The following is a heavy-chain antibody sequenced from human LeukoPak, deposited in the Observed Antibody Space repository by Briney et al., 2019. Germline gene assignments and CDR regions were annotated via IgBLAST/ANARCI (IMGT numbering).Heavy chain of an antibody. J-gene: IGHJ4*02. V-gene: IGHV3-21*01. D-gene: IGHD6-6*01. CDR2: ISSSSSYI. CDR3: ARTERTIAARHSVDF. CDR1: GLTFSSYS. Sequence: GGSLRLPCAASGLTFSSYSMTWVRQAPGKGLEWVSSISSSSSYIYYADSVKGRFTISRDNAKNSLYLQMNSLRAEDTAVYYCARTERTIAARHSVDFWGQGTLVTVSS.